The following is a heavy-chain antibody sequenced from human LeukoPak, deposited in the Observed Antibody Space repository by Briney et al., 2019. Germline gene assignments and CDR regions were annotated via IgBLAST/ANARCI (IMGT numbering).Heavy chain of an antibody. D-gene: IGHD6-6*01. J-gene: IGHJ6*02. CDR1: GGSFSGYY. CDR2: INHSGST. CDR3: ARGTSFYSSSSSPGEYYYYGMDV. Sequence: SETLSLTCAVYGGSFSGYYWSWIRQPPGKGLEWIGEINHSGSTNYNPSLKSRVTISVDTSKNQFSLKLSSVTAADTAVYYCARGTSFYSSSSSPGEYYYYGMDVWGQGTTVTVSS. V-gene: IGHV4-34*01.